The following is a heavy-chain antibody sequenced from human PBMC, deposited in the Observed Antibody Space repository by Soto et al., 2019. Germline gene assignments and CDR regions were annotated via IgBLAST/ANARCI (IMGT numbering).Heavy chain of an antibody. CDR2: ISGSTNNI. CDR3: ARSGMYSKVDY. V-gene: IGHV3-21*05. Sequence: GGSLRLSCAASGFTFTNYAMSWVRQAPGKELEWISDISGSTNNIYYVDSVKGRFTISRDNSKNSLYLHMNSLKVEDTALYYCARSGMYSKVDYWGLGTLVTVSS. D-gene: IGHD2-8*01. CDR1: GFTFTNYA. J-gene: IGHJ4*02.